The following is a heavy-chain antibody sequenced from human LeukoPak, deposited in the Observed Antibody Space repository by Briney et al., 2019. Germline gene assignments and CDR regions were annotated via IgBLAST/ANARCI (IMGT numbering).Heavy chain of an antibody. Sequence: ASVKVSCKASGYTFTNYYMHWVRQAPGQGLEWMGIIHPSGGSTTSAQKFQGRVTMTRDTSITTAYMELSSLRFGDTAMYYCATFGQFGSGSYAYNWFDSWGQGTLVTVSS. J-gene: IGHJ5*01. V-gene: IGHV1-46*01. CDR1: GYTFTNYY. D-gene: IGHD3-10*01. CDR3: ATFGQFGSGSYAYNWFDS. CDR2: IHPSGGST.